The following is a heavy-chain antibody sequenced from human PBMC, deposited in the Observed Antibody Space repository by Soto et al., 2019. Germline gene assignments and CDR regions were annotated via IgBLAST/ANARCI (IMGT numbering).Heavy chain of an antibody. Sequence: QVQLVQSGAEVKKPGASVKVSCKVSGYTLTELSMHWVRQAPGKGLEWMGGFDPEDGETIYAQKFQGRVTMTEDTSTDTACMELSSLRSEDTAVYYCATVGGYSSSWYHYFDYWGQGTLVTVSS. J-gene: IGHJ4*02. V-gene: IGHV1-24*01. CDR2: FDPEDGET. D-gene: IGHD6-13*01. CDR3: ATVGGYSSSWYHYFDY. CDR1: GYTLTELS.